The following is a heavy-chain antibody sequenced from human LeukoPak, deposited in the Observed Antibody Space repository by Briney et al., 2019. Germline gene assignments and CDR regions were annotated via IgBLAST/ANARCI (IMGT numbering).Heavy chain of an antibody. J-gene: IGHJ6*02. Sequence: GGSLRLSCAASGLTFSNYAMSWVRQAPGKGLDWVSAISGNGGSTYYVDSVKGRFTISRDNSKNTLYLQMNSLRAEDTAVYYCAKGLTYYYDNMDVWGQGTTVTVSS. CDR3: AKGLTYYYDNMDV. D-gene: IGHD3-9*01. V-gene: IGHV3-23*01. CDR2: ISGNGGST. CDR1: GLTFSNYA.